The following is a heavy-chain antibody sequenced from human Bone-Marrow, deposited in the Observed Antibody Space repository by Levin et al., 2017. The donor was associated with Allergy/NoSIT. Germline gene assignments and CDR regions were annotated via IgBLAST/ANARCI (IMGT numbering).Heavy chain of an antibody. Sequence: LSLTCAASGFTFSSYSMNWVRQAPGKGLEWVSSISSSSTFIYYPDSVKGRFTISRDNSKNSLYLQMNSLGAEDTAVYHCARVGYCTGASCRVHPALDYWGQGTLVTVSS. J-gene: IGHJ4*02. V-gene: IGHV3-21*06. CDR3: ARVGYCTGASCRVHPALDY. D-gene: IGHD2-15*01. CDR2: ISSSSTFI. CDR1: GFTFSSYS.